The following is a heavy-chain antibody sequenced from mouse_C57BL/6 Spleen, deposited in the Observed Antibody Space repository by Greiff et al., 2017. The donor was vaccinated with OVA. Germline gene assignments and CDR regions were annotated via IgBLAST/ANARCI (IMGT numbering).Heavy chain of an antibody. CDR2: ISSGSSTI. CDR1: GFTFSDYG. D-gene: IGHD1-1*02. CDR3: ARRTYGRDSYFDY. J-gene: IGHJ2*01. V-gene: IGHV5-17*01. Sequence: EVMLVASGGGLVKPGGSLKLSCAASGFTFSDYGMHWVRQAPEKGLEWVAYISSGSSTIYYADTVQGRFTISRDNAKNTLFLQMTSLRSEDTAMYYCARRTYGRDSYFDYWGQGTTLTVSS.